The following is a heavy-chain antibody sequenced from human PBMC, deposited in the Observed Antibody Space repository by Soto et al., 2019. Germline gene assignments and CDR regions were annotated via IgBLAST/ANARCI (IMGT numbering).Heavy chain of an antibody. Sequence: GASVKVSCEASGGTFSSYAISWVRQAPGQGLEWMGGIIPIFGTANYAQKFQGRVTITADKSKSTAYMELSSLRSEDTAVYYCAIQPAASSYYYYSRMDVWGQGTTVTVSS. CDR3: AIQPAASSYYYYSRMDV. J-gene: IGHJ6*02. V-gene: IGHV1-69*06. D-gene: IGHD2-2*01. CDR2: IIPIFGTA. CDR1: GGTFSSYA.